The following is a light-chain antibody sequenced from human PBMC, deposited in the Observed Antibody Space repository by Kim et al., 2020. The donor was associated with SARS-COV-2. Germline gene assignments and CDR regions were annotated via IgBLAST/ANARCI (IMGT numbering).Light chain of an antibody. V-gene: IGKV3-20*01. J-gene: IGKJ1*01. CDR3: QQYGTSPT. Sequence: EIVLTQSPGTLSLSPGERATLSCRASQSLRRTYLAWYQQRPGQATRLLIYDASSRATGIPDRFSGSGSGADFTLTITRQEPEDFAVYCWQQYGTSPTFGQGTKVDIK. CDR1: QSLRRTY. CDR2: DAS.